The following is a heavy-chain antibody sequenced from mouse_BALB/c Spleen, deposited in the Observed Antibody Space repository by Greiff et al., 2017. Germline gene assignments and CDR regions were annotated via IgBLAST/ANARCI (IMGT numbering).Heavy chain of an antibody. J-gene: IGHJ4*01. V-gene: IGHV5-4*02. CDR3: ARGNYRYDGYAMDD. Sequence: EVKLVESGGGLVKPGGSLKLSCAASGFTFSDYYMSWVRQTPEKRLEWVATISDGGSYTYYPDSVKGRFTISRDNAKNNLYLQMSSLKSEDTAMYYCARGNYRYDGYAMDDWGQGTSVTVSS. D-gene: IGHD2-14*01. CDR1: GFTFSDYY. CDR2: ISDGGSYT.